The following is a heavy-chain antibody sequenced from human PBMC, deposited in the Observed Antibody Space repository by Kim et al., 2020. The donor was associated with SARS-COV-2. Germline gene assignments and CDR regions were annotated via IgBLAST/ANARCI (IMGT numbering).Heavy chain of an antibody. CDR1: SDSISSYY. D-gene: IGHD2-21*01. V-gene: IGHV4-59*01. CDR2: IYYSGTT. Sequence: SETLSLTCTVSSDSISSYYCSWIRQLPGKGLEWIGYIYYSGTTDYNPSLKSRVTISWDTSKNQFSLDLTSVTDADTAVYYCARSEGRASWHKFDHWGQGILVTVSS. CDR3: ARSEGRASWHKFDH. J-gene: IGHJ5*02.